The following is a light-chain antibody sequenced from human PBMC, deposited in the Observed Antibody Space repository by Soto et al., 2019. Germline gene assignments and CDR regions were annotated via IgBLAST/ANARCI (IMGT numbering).Light chain of an antibody. CDR2: AAS. CDR3: QKYNSAPLT. J-gene: IGKJ5*01. CDR1: QAINNY. Sequence: DIQMTQSPSTLSGSVGDRVAVTCRASQAINNYLAWYQQKPGKFPKLLIYAASTLHPGVPSRFSGSGSGTDFTLTISSLQPEDVATYYCQKYNSAPLTFGPGTRLETK. V-gene: IGKV1-27*01.